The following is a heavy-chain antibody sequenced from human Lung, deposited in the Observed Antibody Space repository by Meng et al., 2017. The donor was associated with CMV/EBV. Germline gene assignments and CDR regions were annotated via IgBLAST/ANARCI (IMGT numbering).Heavy chain of an antibody. J-gene: IGHJ6*02. V-gene: IGHV3-30-3*01. CDR3: VRDQGGESMIAVLIERFGMDV. Sequence: GESLKISCPSSRFTFNTYAMHWVRQAPGKGLEWVAVISYDGSNKYTADSVQGRLTISRDNSKNNLYLQMNSLTVEDTAVYYCVRDQGGESMIAVLIERFGMDVWGQGTTVTVSS. CDR2: ISYDGSNK. D-gene: IGHD3-22*01. CDR1: RFTFNTYA.